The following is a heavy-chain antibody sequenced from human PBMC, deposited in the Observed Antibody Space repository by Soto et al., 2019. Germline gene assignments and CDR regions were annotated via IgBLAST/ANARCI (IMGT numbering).Heavy chain of an antibody. V-gene: IGHV4-34*01. CDR1: CGSFSGYY. J-gene: IGHJ3*01. CDR2: INHSGST. Sequence: SATLSLTCAVYCGSFSGYYWSWIRQPPGKGLEWIGEINHSGSTNYNPSLKSRVTISVDTAKNHFSLKLSSVTAADTAVYYCAKPRSSFDTSPNYSFDVGGHGTLV. CDR3: AKPRSSFDTSPNYSFDV. D-gene: IGHD2-2*02.